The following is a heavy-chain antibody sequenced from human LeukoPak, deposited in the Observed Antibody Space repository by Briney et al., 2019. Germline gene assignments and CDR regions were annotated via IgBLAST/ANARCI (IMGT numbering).Heavy chain of an antibody. D-gene: IGHD6-13*01. CDR2: INSDGSST. CDR3: AEDMVGVAAGLHFDY. CDR1: GFTFSSYW. V-gene: IGHV3-74*01. Sequence: QPGGSLRLSCAASGFTFSSYWMYWVRQAPGKGLVWVSRINSDGSSTSYADSVKGRFTISRDNAKNTLYLQMNSLRAEDTAVYYCAEDMVGVAAGLHFDYWGQGTLVTVSS. J-gene: IGHJ4*02.